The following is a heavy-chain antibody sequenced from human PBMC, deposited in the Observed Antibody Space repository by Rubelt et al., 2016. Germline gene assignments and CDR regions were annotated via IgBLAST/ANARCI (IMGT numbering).Heavy chain of an antibody. CDR1: GYTFTSYG. Sequence: QVQLVQSGAEVKKPGASVKVSCKASGYTFTSYGISWVRQAPGQGLEWMGWISAYNGHTNYAQKRQGRVTMTTDTSTSTAYMELRSLRSDETAVYYCARDLPPFRRYNWNFPLDYWGQGTLVTVSS. V-gene: IGHV1-18*01. CDR2: ISAYNGHT. CDR3: ARDLPPFRRYNWNFPLDY. D-gene: IGHD1-7*01. J-gene: IGHJ4*02.